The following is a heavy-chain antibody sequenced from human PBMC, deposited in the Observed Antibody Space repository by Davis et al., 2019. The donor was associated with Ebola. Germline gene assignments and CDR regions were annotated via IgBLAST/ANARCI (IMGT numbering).Heavy chain of an antibody. J-gene: IGHJ4*02. D-gene: IGHD3-22*01. CDR2: ISSIDSTI. CDR3: VKGSITMTVVVYFDL. V-gene: IGHV3-48*01. Sequence: GESLKISCAASGFTFSSYGMNWIRQAPGKGLEWLSYISSIDSTIYYADSVKGRFIISRDNSKNTLYLQMSSLRIEDTAVYYCVKGSITMTVVVYFDLWGQGTLVTVSS. CDR1: GFTFSSYG.